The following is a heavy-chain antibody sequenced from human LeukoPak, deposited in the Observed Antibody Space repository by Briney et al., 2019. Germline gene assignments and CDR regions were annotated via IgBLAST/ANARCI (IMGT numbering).Heavy chain of an antibody. D-gene: IGHD2-2*01. CDR1: GFTFSSYA. V-gene: IGHV3-23*01. J-gene: IGHJ4*02. CDR2: ISGSGGST. Sequence: GVSPRLSCAASGFTFSSYAMSWVRQAPGKGLEWVSAISGSGGSTYYADSVKGRFTISRDNSKNTLYLQMNSLRAEDTAVYYCAKYQSGLLRGVHFDYWGQGTLVTVSS. CDR3: AKYQSGLLRGVHFDY.